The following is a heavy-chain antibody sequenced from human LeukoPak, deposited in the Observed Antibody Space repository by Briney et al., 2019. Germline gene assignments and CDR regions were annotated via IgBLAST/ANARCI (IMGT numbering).Heavy chain of an antibody. CDR3: AKAGIPIGEYFFDY. V-gene: IGHV3-23*01. Sequence: GGSLRLSCAASGFTFSSYAMSWVRQAPGKGLEWVLAISGSGGSTYYSDSVKGRFTISRDNSKNTLYLQMNSLRAEDTAVYYCAKAGIPIGEYFFDYWGQGTLVTVSS. CDR1: GFTFSSYA. D-gene: IGHD2-21*01. CDR2: ISGSGGST. J-gene: IGHJ4*02.